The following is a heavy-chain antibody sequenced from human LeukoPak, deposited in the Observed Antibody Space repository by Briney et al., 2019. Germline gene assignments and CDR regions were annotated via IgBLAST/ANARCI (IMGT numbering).Heavy chain of an antibody. Sequence: GVSLRLSCAASGLNFGESAMHWVRQAPGKGLEWVSLINADGGSAFSADSVKGRFSISRDNSKNSLYLQMDSLRSEDTAMYYCAKESGKFDYWGQGTLVVVSS. CDR3: AKESGKFDY. V-gene: IGHV3-43*02. J-gene: IGHJ4*02. CDR1: GLNFGESA. CDR2: INADGGSA.